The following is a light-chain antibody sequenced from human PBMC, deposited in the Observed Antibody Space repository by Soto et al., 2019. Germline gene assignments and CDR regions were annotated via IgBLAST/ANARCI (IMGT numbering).Light chain of an antibody. Sequence: DIQMTQSPSTLSGSVGDRVTITCRASQTISSWLAWYQQKPGKAPKLLIYKASTLKSGVPSRFSGSGSATDFTLTISSLQPEDFATYYCQQTNSFPRTFGQGTRLEIK. CDR2: KAS. CDR3: QQTNSFPRT. V-gene: IGKV1-5*03. CDR1: QTISSW. J-gene: IGKJ2*01.